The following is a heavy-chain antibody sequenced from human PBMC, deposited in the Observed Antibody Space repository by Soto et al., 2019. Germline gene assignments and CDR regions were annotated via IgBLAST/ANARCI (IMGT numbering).Heavy chain of an antibody. J-gene: IGHJ4*02. CDR3: ARSSAGGRIVVVPAARFDY. D-gene: IGHD2-2*01. CDR2: IYYSGST. CDR1: GGSISSSSYY. V-gene: IGHV4-39*01. Sequence: SETLSLTCTVSGGSISSSSYYWGWIRQPPGKGLEWIGSIYYSGSTYYNPSLKSRVTISVDTSKNRFSLKLSSVTAADTAVYYCARSSAGGRIVVVPAARFDYWGQGTLVTVSS.